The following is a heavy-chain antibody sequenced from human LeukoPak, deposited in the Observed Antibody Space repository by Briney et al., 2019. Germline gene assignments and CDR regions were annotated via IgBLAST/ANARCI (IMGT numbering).Heavy chain of an antibody. CDR3: ARVGSGYDYFDY. CDR2: INHSGST. J-gene: IGHJ4*02. V-gene: IGHV4-34*01. CDR1: GGSFSGYY. Sequence: SETLSLTCAVYGGSFSGYYWSWIRQPPGKGLEWIGEINHSGSTNYNLSLKSRVTISVDTSKNQFSLKLSSVTAADTAVYYCARVGSGYDYFDYWGQGALVTVSS. D-gene: IGHD5-12*01.